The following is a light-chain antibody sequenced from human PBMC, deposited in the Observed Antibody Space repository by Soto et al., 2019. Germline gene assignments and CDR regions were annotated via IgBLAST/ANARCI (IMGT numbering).Light chain of an antibody. V-gene: IGKV1-39*01. CDR2: AAS. CDR3: QQYKSYWT. J-gene: IGKJ1*01. CDR1: QSISSY. Sequence: IQMTQSPSSLSASVGDRVTITCRASQSISSYLNWYQQRPGKAPKLLIYAASSLQSGVPSRFSGSGSGTEFTLTISSLQPDDFATYYCQQYKSYWTFGPGTKVDIK.